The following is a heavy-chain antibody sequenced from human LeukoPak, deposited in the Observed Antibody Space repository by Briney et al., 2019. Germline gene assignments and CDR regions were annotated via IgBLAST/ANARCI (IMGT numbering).Heavy chain of an antibody. CDR1: GYSFTSYW. CDR3: ARLGYCSNGVCYTSAFDY. D-gene: IGHD2-8*01. Sequence: GESLKISCKGSGYSFTSYWIGWVRQMPGKGLEWMGIIYPGDSDTRYSPSFQGQVTISADESITTAFLQWSSLKASDTAMYYCARLGYCSNGVCYTSAFDYWGQGTLVTVSS. J-gene: IGHJ4*02. V-gene: IGHV5-51*01. CDR2: IYPGDSDT.